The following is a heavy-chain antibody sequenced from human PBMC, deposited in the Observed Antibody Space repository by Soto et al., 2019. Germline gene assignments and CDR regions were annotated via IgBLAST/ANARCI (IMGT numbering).Heavy chain of an antibody. CDR1: GFTFSSYA. D-gene: IGHD4-17*01. Sequence: GGSLRLSCAASGFTFSSYAMSWVRQAPGKGLEWVSAISGSGGSTYYADSVKGWFTISRDNSKNTLYLQMNSLRAEDTAVYYCAKDRDYGGREPSGMDVWGQGTTVTVSS. CDR2: ISGSGGST. J-gene: IGHJ6*02. V-gene: IGHV3-23*01. CDR3: AKDRDYGGREPSGMDV.